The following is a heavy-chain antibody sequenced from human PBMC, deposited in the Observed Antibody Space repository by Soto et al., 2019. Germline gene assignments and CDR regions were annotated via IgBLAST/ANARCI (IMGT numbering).Heavy chain of an antibody. Sequence: QVQLVETGGGVVQSGRSLRLSCAASGFSFSIYDMHWVRQATGKGLEWVAVIWYDGSNKYYADSVKGRFTISRDNSKNTLYLLMNSLRSEDTAVYYCARDGSGDRHAFDIWGQGTMVTVSS. CDR1: GFSFSIYD. CDR2: IWYDGSNK. CDR3: ARDGSGDRHAFDI. J-gene: IGHJ3*02. D-gene: IGHD3-10*01. V-gene: IGHV3-33*01.